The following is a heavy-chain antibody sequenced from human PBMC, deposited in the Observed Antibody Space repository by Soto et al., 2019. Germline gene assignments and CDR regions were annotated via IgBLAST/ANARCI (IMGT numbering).Heavy chain of an antibody. D-gene: IGHD4-17*01. CDR2: IYYSGST. V-gene: IGHV4-39*01. Sequence: SETLSLTCTVSGGSITSSSHYWGWIRQPPGKGLEWIGSIYYSGSTYYNPSLKSRVTISVDTSKNQFSLKLRSVTAADTAVYYCASLPTTVTSAFDIWGQGTMVTVSS. J-gene: IGHJ3*02. CDR1: GGSITSSSHY. CDR3: ASLPTTVTSAFDI.